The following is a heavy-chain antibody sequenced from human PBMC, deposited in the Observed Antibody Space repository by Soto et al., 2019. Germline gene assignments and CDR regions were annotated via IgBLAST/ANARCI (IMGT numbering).Heavy chain of an antibody. CDR2: IRSRGYGGAT. V-gene: IGHV3-49*01. D-gene: IGHD1-20*01. CDR3: SRGFPDPRFNWKFDY. J-gene: IGHJ4*02. CDR1: GFTLGDYA. Sequence: GGSLRLSCTASGFTLGDYAVSWIRKAPGKGLEWVGLIRSRGYGGATEYAASVNDRFTISRDGSKNIAYLQMNSLKTEDTAVYYCSRGFPDPRFNWKFDYWGQGTLVTVSS.